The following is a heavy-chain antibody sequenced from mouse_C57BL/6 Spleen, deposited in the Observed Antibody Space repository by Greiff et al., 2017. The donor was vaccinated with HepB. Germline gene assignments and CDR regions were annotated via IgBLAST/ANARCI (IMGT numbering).Heavy chain of an antibody. Sequence: QVQLQQPGAELVRPGSSVKLSCKASGYTFTSYWMDWVKQRPGQGLEWIGNIYPSDSETHYNQKFKDKATLTVDKSSSTAYMQLSSLTSEDSAVYYCARGYPAWFAYWGQGTLVTVSA. J-gene: IGHJ3*01. CDR3: ARGYPAWFAY. V-gene: IGHV1-61*01. CDR2: IYPSDSET. CDR1: GYTFTSYW. D-gene: IGHD1-2*01.